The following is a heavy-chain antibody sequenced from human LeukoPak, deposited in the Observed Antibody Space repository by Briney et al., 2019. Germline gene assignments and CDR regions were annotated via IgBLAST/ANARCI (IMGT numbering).Heavy chain of an antibody. Sequence: CRSLRLSCVASGFTFRDYAMHWVRQAPGKGLEWVSGISWNSKNIGYADSVKGRFIISSDNAKNSMYLQMNSLRLEDTALYYCAKDIEGDGEHTYNMDVWGKGTTVTVSS. V-gene: IGHV3-9*01. D-gene: IGHD2-21*01. CDR3: AKDIEGDGEHTYNMDV. CDR2: ISWNSKNI. CDR1: GFTFRDYA. J-gene: IGHJ6*03.